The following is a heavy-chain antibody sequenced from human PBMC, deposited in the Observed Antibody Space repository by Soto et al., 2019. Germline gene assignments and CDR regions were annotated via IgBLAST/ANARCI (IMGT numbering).Heavy chain of an antibody. J-gene: IGHJ6*02. D-gene: IGHD5-12*01. Sequence: SETLSLTCAVYGGSFSGYYWSWIRQPPGKGLERIGEINHSGSTNYNPSLKSRVTISVDTSKNKFSLKLSSVTAADTAVYYCAREGDGYNWVYYYYYGMDVWGQGTTVT. CDR1: GGSFSGYY. CDR2: INHSGST. CDR3: AREGDGYNWVYYYYYGMDV. V-gene: IGHV4-34*01.